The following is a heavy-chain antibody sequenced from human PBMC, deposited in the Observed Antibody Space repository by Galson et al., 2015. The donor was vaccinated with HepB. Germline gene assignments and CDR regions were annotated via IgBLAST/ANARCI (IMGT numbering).Heavy chain of an antibody. J-gene: IGHJ4*02. CDR1: GFTFSSYA. V-gene: IGHV3-23*01. CDR2: ISGSGGST. D-gene: IGHD3-22*01. Sequence: SLRLSCAASGFTFSSYAMSWVRQAPGKGLEWVSAISGSGGSTYYADSVKGRFTISRDNSKNTPYLQMNSLRAEDTAVYYCAKDHGGYYYGFGYWGQGTLVTVSS. CDR3: AKDHGGYYYGFGY.